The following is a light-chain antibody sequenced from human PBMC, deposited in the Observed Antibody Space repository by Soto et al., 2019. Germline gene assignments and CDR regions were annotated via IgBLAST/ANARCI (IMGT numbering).Light chain of an antibody. CDR3: QQRSSTPRT. J-gene: IGKJ2*01. V-gene: IGKV1-39*01. CDR1: QNINFY. CDR2: AAS. Sequence: DIQMAQSPSSLSASLGDKITITCRASQNINFYLNWYQHKPGKAPKVLIYAASSLQSEVPSRFNGSGFGTDFTLTISSLQPEDFATYYCQQRSSTPRTFGQGTKLEIK.